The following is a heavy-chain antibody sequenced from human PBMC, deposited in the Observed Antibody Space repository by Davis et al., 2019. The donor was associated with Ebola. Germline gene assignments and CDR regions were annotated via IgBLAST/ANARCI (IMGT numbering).Heavy chain of an antibody. J-gene: IGHJ4*02. V-gene: IGHV3-9*01. CDR1: GFTFDDYA. CDR2: ISWNSGSI. Sequence: SLKISCAASGFTFDDYAMHWVRQAPGKGLEWVLGISWNSGSIGYADSVKGRFTMSRDNAKNSLYLQMSSLRAEDTAFYYCARLKYGDYPDHWGQGTLVTVSS. D-gene: IGHD4-17*01. CDR3: ARLKYGDYPDH.